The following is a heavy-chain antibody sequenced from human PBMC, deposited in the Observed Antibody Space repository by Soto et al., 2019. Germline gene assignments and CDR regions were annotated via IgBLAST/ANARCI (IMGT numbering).Heavy chain of an antibody. D-gene: IGHD6-13*01. CDR2: INWNSGSL. CDR3: VKDESINWYSGHFRH. CDR1: GFTFDDYV. V-gene: IGHV3-9*01. Sequence: EVQLVESGGGLVQPGRSLRLSCAASGFTFDDYVMHWVRQVPGKGLEWVSGINWNSGSLGYAASVKGRFAISRDNAKNSLHLQMNSLRAEDTAFYYCVKDESINWYSGHFRHWGQGTLVTVSS. J-gene: IGHJ1*01.